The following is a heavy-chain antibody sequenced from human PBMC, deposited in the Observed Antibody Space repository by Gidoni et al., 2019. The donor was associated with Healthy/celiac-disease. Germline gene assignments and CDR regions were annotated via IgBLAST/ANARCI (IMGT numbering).Heavy chain of an antibody. CDR1: GFTFSSHS. J-gene: IGHJ4*02. CDR3: ARTERGYYDSSGYYYGY. Sequence: EVQLVESGGGLVKPGGSLRLSCAASGFTFSSHSMNWVRQAPGKGRGWVSSISSSSSYIYYADSVKGRFTISRDNAKNSLYLQMNSLRAEDTAVYYCARTERGYYDSSGYYYGYWGQGTLVTVSS. V-gene: IGHV3-21*01. CDR2: ISSSSSYI. D-gene: IGHD3-22*01.